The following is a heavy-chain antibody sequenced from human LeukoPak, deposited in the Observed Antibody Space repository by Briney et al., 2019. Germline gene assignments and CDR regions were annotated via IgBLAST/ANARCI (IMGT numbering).Heavy chain of an antibody. J-gene: IGHJ6*04. V-gene: IGHV1-69*01. D-gene: IGHD3-10*01. CDR2: IIPIFGTA. CDR3: ASPTRPTMVRGVTPMWYYYYGMDV. CDR1: GGTFSSYA. Sequence: SVKVSCKASGGTFSSYAISWVRQAPGQGLEWMGGIIPIFGTANYAQKFQGRVTITADESTSTAYMELSILRSEDTAVYYCASPTRPTMVRGVTPMWYYYYGMDVWGKGTTVTVSS.